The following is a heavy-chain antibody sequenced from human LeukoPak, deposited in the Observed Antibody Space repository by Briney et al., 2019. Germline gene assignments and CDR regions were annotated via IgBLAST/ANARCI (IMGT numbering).Heavy chain of an antibody. D-gene: IGHD2-2*01. J-gene: IGHJ5*02. CDR1: GGSISSGDYY. CDR3: ARTQLYCSSTSCYVNCFDP. Sequence: SQTLSLTCTVSGGSISSGDYYWSWIRQPPGKGLEWIGYIYYSGSTYYNPSLKSRVTISVDTSKNQFSLKLSSVTAADTAVYYCARTQLYCSSTSCYVNCFDPWGQGTLVTVSS. CDR2: IYYSGST. V-gene: IGHV4-30-4*01.